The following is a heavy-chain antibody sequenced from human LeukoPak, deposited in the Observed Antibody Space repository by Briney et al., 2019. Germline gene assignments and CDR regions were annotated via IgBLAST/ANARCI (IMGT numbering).Heavy chain of an antibody. CDR3: AKDRVPDSGWDIDY. CDR2: ISGSGGST. CDR1: GFTFSSYA. D-gene: IGHD6-19*01. J-gene: IGHJ4*02. Sequence: GGSLRLSCAASGFTFSSYAMSWVRQAPGKGLEWVSAISGSGGSTYYADSVKGRFTISRDNSKNTVYLQMNSLRAEDTAVYYCAKDRVPDSGWDIDYWGQGTPVTVSS. V-gene: IGHV3-23*01.